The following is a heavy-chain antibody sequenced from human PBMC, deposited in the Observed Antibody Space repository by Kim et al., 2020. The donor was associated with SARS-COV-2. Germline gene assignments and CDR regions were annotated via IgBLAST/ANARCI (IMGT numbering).Heavy chain of an antibody. J-gene: IGHJ4*02. CDR3: ASPHLGGSYGY. Sequence: IYYADSVKGRFTISRDNAKNSLYLQMNSLRAEDTAVYYCASPHLGGSYGYWGQGTLVTVSS. D-gene: IGHD5-18*01. CDR2: I. V-gene: IGHV3-21*01.